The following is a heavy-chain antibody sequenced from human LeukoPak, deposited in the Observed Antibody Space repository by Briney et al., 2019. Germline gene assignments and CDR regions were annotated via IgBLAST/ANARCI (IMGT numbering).Heavy chain of an antibody. CDR3: ARALAAPYCYFDL. Sequence: ASVTVSFKSSLYTFTNYGISWVRQAPGQGLEGMGWISTYNGNTNDAQKLQGRVTMTTATSTSTAYMELRSLRSDDTAVYYCARALAAPYCYFDLWGRGTLVTVSS. J-gene: IGHJ2*01. CDR1: LYTFTNYG. V-gene: IGHV1-18*01. CDR2: ISTYNGNT.